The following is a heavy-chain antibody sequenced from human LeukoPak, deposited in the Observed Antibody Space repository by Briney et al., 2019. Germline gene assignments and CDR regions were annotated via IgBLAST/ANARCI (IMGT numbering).Heavy chain of an antibody. Sequence: GGSLRLSCAASGFTFSSYAMHWVGQAPGKGLEWVAVISYDGSNKYYADSVKGRFTISRDNSKNTLYLQMNSLRAEDTAVYYCASIGQIAVAGTGDYWGQGTLVSVSS. CDR3: ASIGQIAVAGTGDY. CDR1: GFTFSSYA. V-gene: IGHV3-30-3*01. CDR2: ISYDGSNK. D-gene: IGHD6-19*01. J-gene: IGHJ4*02.